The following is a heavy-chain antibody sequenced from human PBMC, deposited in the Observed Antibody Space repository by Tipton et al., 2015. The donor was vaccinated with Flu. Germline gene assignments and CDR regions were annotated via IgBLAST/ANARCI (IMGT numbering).Heavy chain of an antibody. V-gene: IGHV3-23*01. CDR1: GFTFSIYA. J-gene: IGHJ4*02. Sequence: SLRLSCAASGFTFSIYAMSWVRQAPGKRLEWISATSGGGGGTYYADSVKGRFTISRDNSKNTLYLRMNSLRAEDTAIYYCAKVIPEKVAGLDYWGQGTLVTVSS. D-gene: IGHD6-19*01. CDR3: AKVIPEKVAGLDY. CDR2: TSGGGGGT.